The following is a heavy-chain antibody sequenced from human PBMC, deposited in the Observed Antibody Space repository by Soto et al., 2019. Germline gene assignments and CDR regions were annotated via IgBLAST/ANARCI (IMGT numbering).Heavy chain of an antibody. D-gene: IGHD1-26*01. J-gene: IGHJ3*01. CDR1: GGTFSSYA. V-gene: IGHV1-69*01. Sequence: QVQLVQSGAEVKKPGSSVKVSCKASGGTFSSYAISWVRQAPGQGLEWMGGIIPIFGTANYAQKFQGRVTITADESTSTAYMELSSLRSEDTAVYYCARFWGDIVGARCDAFDLWGQGTMVTVSS. CDR3: ARFWGDIVGARCDAFDL. CDR2: IIPIFGTA.